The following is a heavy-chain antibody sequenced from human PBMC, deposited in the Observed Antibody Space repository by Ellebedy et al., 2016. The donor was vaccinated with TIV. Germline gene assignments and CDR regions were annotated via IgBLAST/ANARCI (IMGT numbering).Heavy chain of an antibody. CDR2: IIAYNGNT. CDR3: SVEEGIATAGAGGYMDV. V-gene: IGHV1-18*01. Sequence: AASVKVSCKAAGYTFSSYGISWVRQAPGQGLEWMGWIIAYNGNTNYAQKLQGRVTMTTDTSTSTAYMELRSLRSDDTAVIYCSVEEGIATAGAGGYMDVWGQGTTVTVSS. CDR1: GYTFSSYG. J-gene: IGHJ6*02. D-gene: IGHD6-13*01.